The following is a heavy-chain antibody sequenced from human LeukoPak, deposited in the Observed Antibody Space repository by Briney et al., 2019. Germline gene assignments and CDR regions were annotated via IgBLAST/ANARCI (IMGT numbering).Heavy chain of an antibody. CDR2: ISSYIDRT. D-gene: IGHD3-10*01. CDR1: GFSFSTYA. V-gene: IGHV3-64D*06. CDR3: AKPAWGSGIQNGLDY. J-gene: IGHJ4*02. Sequence: GGSLRLSCSASGFSFSTYAMHWVRQAPGKGLEYVSAISSYIDRTFYADSVKGRFTISRDNSGNTLYLQMSSLRPEDTAVYYCAKPAWGSGIQNGLDYWGQGTRVTVSS.